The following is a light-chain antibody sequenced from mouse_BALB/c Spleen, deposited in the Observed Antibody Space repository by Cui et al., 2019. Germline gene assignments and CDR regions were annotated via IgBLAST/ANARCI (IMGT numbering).Light chain of an antibody. J-gene: IGKJ1*01. CDR2: GTN. V-gene: IGKV12-98*01. CDR3: QQLYSNPRT. CDR1: QTIGTW. Sequence: IPLTQSPATQTASLGESVTITCLSRQTIGTWLEWYQQKPGKSPKLLIYGTNNLADGVPARFSGSGSGTKFSFKISRIQAEDVASYYCQQLYSNPRTFGGGTKLEIK.